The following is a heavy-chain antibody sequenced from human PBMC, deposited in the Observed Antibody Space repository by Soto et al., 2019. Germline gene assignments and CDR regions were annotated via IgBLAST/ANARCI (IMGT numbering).Heavy chain of an antibody. D-gene: IGHD6-25*01. CDR1: GGSVSSGSYY. CDR2: IYYSGST. V-gene: IGHV4-61*01. Sequence: QVQLQESGPGLVKPSETLSLTCTVSGGSVSSGSYYWSWIRQPPGKGLEWIGVIYYSGSTDYNPSLKSRGTISVDTSKNRFSLKLRSVTAADTAVYYCARTFAAGAWFDPWGQGTLVTVSS. J-gene: IGHJ5*02. CDR3: ARTFAAGAWFDP.